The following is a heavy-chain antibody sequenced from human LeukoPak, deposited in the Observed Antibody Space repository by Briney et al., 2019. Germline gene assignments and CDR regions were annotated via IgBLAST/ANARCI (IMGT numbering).Heavy chain of an antibody. V-gene: IGHV4-59*12. CDR3: ARGESGWYGSGYYFDY. Sequence: SETLSLTCTVSGGSISSYYWSWIRQPPGKGLEWIGYIHYSGSTNYNPSLKSRVTISVDTSKNQFSLKLSSVTAADTAVYYCARGESGWYGSGYYFDYWGQGTLVTVSS. D-gene: IGHD6-19*01. CDR1: GGSISSYY. J-gene: IGHJ4*02. CDR2: IHYSGST.